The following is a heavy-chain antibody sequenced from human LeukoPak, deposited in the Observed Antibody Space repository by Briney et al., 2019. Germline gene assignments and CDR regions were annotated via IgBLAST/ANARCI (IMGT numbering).Heavy chain of an antibody. CDR1: GFTFSNYG. Sequence: GGSLRLSCAASGFTFSNYGMHWVRQAPGKGLEWVAVIWYDGSNKYYAHSVKGRFTISRDNSKNTLFLQMNSLRAEDTAVYYCARDGGSTSLVFDYWGQGTLVTVSS. CDR3: ARDGGSTSLVFDY. D-gene: IGHD2-2*01. CDR2: IWYDGSNK. J-gene: IGHJ4*02. V-gene: IGHV3-33*01.